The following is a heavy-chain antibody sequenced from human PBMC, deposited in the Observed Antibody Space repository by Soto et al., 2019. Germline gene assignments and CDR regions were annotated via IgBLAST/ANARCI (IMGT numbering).Heavy chain of an antibody. CDR3: AREGSYSAYNFAHGIQLWSFDF. J-gene: IGHJ4*02. Sequence: LSLTCTVSGGSINTFYWSWVRQPAGKGLEWIGRIFSSGSTSFDPSLESRVAMSVDTSKNHFSLNLSSVTAADMAVYYCAREGSYSAYNFAHGIQLWSFDFWGQGALVTVSS. CDR2: IFSSGST. D-gene: IGHD5-12*01. V-gene: IGHV4-4*07. CDR1: GGSINTFY.